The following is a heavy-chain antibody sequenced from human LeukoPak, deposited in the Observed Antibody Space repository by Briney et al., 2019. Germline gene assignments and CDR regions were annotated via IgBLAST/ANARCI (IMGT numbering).Heavy chain of an antibody. CDR3: ARTRNWNDYFV. CDR1: GFTFSSYW. CDR2: IHQDGSEK. V-gene: IGHV3-7*01. Sequence: GGSLRLSCAASGFTFSSYWMTWVRQAPGKGLEWVANIHQDGSEKYYVDSVKGRFTISRDNAKNSLYLQMNSLRAEDTAVYYCARTRNWNDYFVWGQGTLVTVSS. D-gene: IGHD1-1*01. J-gene: IGHJ4*02.